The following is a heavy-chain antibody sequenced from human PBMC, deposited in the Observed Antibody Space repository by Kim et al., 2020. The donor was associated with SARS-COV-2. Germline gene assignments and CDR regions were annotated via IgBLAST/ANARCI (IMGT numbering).Heavy chain of an antibody. CDR2: ISWNSGSI. J-gene: IGHJ6*02. CDR1: GFTFDDYA. Sequence: GGSLRLSCAASGFTFDDYAMHWVRQAPGKGLEWVSGISWNSGSIGYADSVKGRFTISRDNAKNSLYLQMNSLRAEDTALYYCARRPDPYCSGGSCYSNYYYGMDVWGQGTTVTVSS. D-gene: IGHD2-15*01. CDR3: ARRPDPYCSGGSCYSNYYYGMDV. V-gene: IGHV3-9*01.